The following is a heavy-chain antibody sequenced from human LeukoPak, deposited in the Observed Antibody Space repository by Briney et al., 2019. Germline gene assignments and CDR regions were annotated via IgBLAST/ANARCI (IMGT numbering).Heavy chain of an antibody. CDR1: GGSFSGYY. Sequence: SSETLSLTCAVHGGSFSGYYWSWIRQPPGKGLEWIGEINHSGSTNYNPSLKSRVTISVDTSKNQFSLKLSSVTAADTAVYYCARALVVPAASTPYYYGMDVWGQGTTVTVSS. D-gene: IGHD2-2*01. V-gene: IGHV4-34*01. J-gene: IGHJ6*02. CDR2: INHSGST. CDR3: ARALVVPAASTPYYYGMDV.